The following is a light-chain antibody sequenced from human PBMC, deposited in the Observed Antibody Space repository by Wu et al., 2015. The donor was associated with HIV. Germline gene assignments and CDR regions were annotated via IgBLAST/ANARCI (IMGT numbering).Light chain of an antibody. V-gene: IGKV3-20*01. J-gene: IGKJ2*03. CDR2: GAS. CDR1: RSLSNNY. Sequence: EIVLTQSPGTLSLSPGERASLFCRASRSLSNNYLSWYQQRPGQAPRLLIHGASTRATGIPDRFSGSGSGTDFTLTISRLEPEDFAVYYCLQYGRTPYSFGQGT. CDR3: LQYGRTPYS.